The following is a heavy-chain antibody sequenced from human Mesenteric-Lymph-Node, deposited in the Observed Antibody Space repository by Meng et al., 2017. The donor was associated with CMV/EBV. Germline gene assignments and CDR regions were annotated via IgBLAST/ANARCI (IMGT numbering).Heavy chain of an antibody. CDR3: ALDRYQLPLRY. V-gene: IGHV4-34*01. CDR1: SESLTSYC. D-gene: IGHD2-2*01. J-gene: IGHJ4*02. Sequence: LTCSVYSESLTSYCWSWIRRPPGKGLEWIGGINNSGSSSYNPALKSRVTISLDTSRNHLSQKLTSVTAAETAVYYCALDRYQLPLRYWGQGALVTVSS. CDR2: INNSGSS.